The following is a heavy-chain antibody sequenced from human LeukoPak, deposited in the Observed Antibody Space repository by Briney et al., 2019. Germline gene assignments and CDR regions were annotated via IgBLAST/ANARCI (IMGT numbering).Heavy chain of an antibody. D-gene: IGHD5-24*01. CDR3: ARGRGGDGYNY. V-gene: IGHV1-2*02. J-gene: IGHJ4*02. Sequence: ASVKVSCKASGYTFSGYYMHWVRQAPGQGLEWMGWINPKSGGTNEAQKFQGRVTMTRDTSISTAYMELSRLRSDDTAVYYCARGRGGDGYNYWGQGTLVTVSS. CDR2: INPKSGGT. CDR1: GYTFSGYY.